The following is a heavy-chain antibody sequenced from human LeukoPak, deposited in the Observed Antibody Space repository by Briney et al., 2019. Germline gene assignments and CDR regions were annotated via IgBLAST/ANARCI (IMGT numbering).Heavy chain of an antibody. D-gene: IGHD4-23*01. J-gene: IGHJ4*02. CDR1: GFTFSSYW. V-gene: IGHV3-7*03. CDR3: ARVPIGYGNYYFDY. CDR2: INHNGNVN. Sequence: GGSLRLSCAASGFTFSSYWMNWARQAPGKGLEWVASINHNGNVNYYVDSVKGRFTISRDNAKNSLYLQMSNLRAEDTAVYYCARVPIGYGNYYFDYWGQGTLVTVSS.